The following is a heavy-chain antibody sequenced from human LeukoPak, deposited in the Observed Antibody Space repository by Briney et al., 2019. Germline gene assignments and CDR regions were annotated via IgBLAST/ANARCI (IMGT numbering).Heavy chain of an antibody. V-gene: IGHV3-74*01. CDR1: GFTFSSYW. CDR3: ARDLVSLQVFSYYDFWSGYDY. J-gene: IGHJ4*02. CDR2: INTDGSST. Sequence: GGSLRLSCAASGFTFSSYWMHWVRQAPGKGLVWVSRINTDGSSTSYADSVKGRFTISRDNAKNTLYLQMNSLRAEDTAVYYCARDLVSLQVFSYYDFWSGYDYWGQGTLVTVSS. D-gene: IGHD3-3*01.